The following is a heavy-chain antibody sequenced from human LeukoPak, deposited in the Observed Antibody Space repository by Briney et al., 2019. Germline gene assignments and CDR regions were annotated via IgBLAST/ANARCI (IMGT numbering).Heavy chain of an antibody. CDR3: ARDDGGLVHRYFDL. Sequence: GASVKVSCKASGYTFTGYYMHWVRQAPGRGLEWMGWINPNSGGTNYAQKFQGRVTMTRDTSISTAYMELSRLRSDDTAVYYCARDDGGLVHRYFDLWGRGTLVTVSS. CDR2: INPNSGGT. V-gene: IGHV1-2*02. J-gene: IGHJ2*01. CDR1: GYTFTGYY. D-gene: IGHD2-15*01.